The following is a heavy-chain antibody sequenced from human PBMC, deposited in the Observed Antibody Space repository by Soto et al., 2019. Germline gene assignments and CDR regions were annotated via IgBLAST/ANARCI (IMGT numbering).Heavy chain of an antibody. Sequence: GGSLRLSCTASGFTFSSYGRHWVRQAPGKGLEWVAVIWYDGSNKYYADSVKGRFTISRDNSKNTLYLQMNSLRAEDTAVYYCARSPSERLRFYYYYYMDVWGKGTTVTVSS. V-gene: IGHV3-33*01. CDR3: ARSPSERLRFYYYYYMDV. D-gene: IGHD3-3*01. J-gene: IGHJ6*03. CDR1: GFTFSSYG. CDR2: IWYDGSNK.